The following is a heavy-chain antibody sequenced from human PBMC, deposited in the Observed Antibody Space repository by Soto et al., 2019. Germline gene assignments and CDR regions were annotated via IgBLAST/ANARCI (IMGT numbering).Heavy chain of an antibody. CDR1: GCTFSSYW. Sequence: EVRLVESGGGLVQPGGSLRLSCAASGCTFSSYWMTWVRRVPGKGLEWVANIEQDGSDKFYVDSVRGRFTISRDNAQNSLFLHMSSLRAEDTGVYYCARAIGHSSSWYGDHWGQGILVTVSS. CDR3: ARAIGHSSSWYGDH. V-gene: IGHV3-7*01. D-gene: IGHD6-13*01. J-gene: IGHJ4*02. CDR2: IEQDGSDK.